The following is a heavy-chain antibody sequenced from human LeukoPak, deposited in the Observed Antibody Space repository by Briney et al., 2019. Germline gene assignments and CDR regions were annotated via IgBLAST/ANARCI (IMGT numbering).Heavy chain of an antibody. D-gene: IGHD3-10*01. CDR3: ARAPMVRGVIVKWFDP. Sequence: ASVNVSRKSSVYTFTIYDINWVRQATGQGLEWMGWINPNSGNTGYAQKFQGRVTMTRNTYISTAYMALSSLRSEDTPVYYCARAPMVRGVIVKWFDPWGQGTLVTVSS. CDR2: INPNSGNT. J-gene: IGHJ5*02. V-gene: IGHV1-8*01. CDR1: VYTFTIYD.